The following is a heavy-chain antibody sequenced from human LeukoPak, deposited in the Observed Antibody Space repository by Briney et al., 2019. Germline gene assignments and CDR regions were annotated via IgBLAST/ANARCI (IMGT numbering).Heavy chain of an antibody. CDR2: IGGSDGTT. CDR3: AKRDSSGSYPYYFDS. Sequence: PGGSLRLSCAASGFTFSSYSMNWVRQAPGKGLEWVSAIGGSDGTTYYVDSVRGRFTISRDNSKDTLYLQMNSLRAEDTAVYYCAKRDSSGSYPYYFDSWGQGTLVTVSS. J-gene: IGHJ4*02. CDR1: GFTFSSYS. D-gene: IGHD3-22*01. V-gene: IGHV3-23*01.